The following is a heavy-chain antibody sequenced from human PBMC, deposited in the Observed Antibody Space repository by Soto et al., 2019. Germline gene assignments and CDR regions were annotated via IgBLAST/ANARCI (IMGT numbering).Heavy chain of an antibody. CDR3: AKNLPRTGRFHY. Sequence: SETLSLTCTVSYGSISVSNVFWGWVRQPPGKGLEWIGNIDYSGTAYFNPSLGTRVTFPVDTSKNQFSLTLYSVTAADTAVYYCAKNLPRTGRFHYWGQGTLVTVSS. V-gene: IGHV4-39*01. CDR1: YGSISVSNVF. J-gene: IGHJ4*02. CDR2: IDYSGTA.